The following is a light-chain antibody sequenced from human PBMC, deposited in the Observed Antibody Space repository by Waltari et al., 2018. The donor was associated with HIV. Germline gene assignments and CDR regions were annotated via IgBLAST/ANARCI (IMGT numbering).Light chain of an antibody. Sequence: VLTQSPGPLSSSPGDRATLSCRASQSVSSSYLDWYQQKPGQAPRLLIYGASSRATGIPDRFSGSGSGTDFTLTISRLEPEDFAVYYCQQYGSSPLTFGQGTKVEIK. V-gene: IGKV3-20*01. CDR2: GAS. J-gene: IGKJ1*01. CDR1: QSVSSSY. CDR3: QQYGSSPLT.